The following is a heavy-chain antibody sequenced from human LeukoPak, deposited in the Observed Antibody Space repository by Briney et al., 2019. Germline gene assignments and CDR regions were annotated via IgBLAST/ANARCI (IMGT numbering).Heavy chain of an antibody. CDR2: IKQDGSEK. V-gene: IGHV3-7*01. Sequence: ETLSLTCTVSGGSISSYYWSWVRQAPGKGLEWVANIKQDGSEKYYVDSVKGRFTISRDNAKNSLYLQMNSLRAEDTAVYYCARGQDIDAFDIWGQGTMVTVSS. CDR3: ARGQDIDAFDI. CDR1: GGSISSYY. J-gene: IGHJ3*02. D-gene: IGHD2-15*01.